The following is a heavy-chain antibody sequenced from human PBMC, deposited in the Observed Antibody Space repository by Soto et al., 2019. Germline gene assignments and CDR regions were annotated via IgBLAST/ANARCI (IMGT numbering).Heavy chain of an antibody. J-gene: IGHJ4*01. D-gene: IGHD3-10*01. V-gene: IGHV4-34*01. CDR2: INHSGST. CDR3: ARGGLWFGELLYLRYFDY. Sequence: SETLSLTCAVYGGSFSGYYWSWIRQPPGKGLEWIGEINHSGSTNYNPSLKSRVTISVDTSKNQFSLKLSSVTAADTAVYYCARGGLWFGELLYLRYFDYWGQGTLVTVSS. CDR1: GGSFSGYY.